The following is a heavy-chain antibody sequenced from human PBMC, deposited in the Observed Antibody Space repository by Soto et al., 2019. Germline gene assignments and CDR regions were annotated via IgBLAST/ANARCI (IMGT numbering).Heavy chain of an antibody. CDR1: GLTVSSNY. CDR2: IYSGGST. J-gene: IGHJ4*02. D-gene: IGHD6-25*01. CDR3: ARDAYTSGSRPIT. V-gene: IGHV3-66*01. Sequence: EVQLVESGGDLVQPGGSLRLSCAASGLTVSSNYMSWVRQAPGKGLEWVSVIYSGGSTYYADSVKGRFTISRDNSKNTLYRHMNSLRAEDTAVYYCARDAYTSGSRPITWGQGTLVTVSS.